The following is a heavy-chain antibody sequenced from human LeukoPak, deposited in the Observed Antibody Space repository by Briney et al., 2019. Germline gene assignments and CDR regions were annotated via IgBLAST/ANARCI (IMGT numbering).Heavy chain of an antibody. V-gene: IGHV4-34*01. CDR1: GGSFSGYY. J-gene: IGHJ3*02. Sequence: SETLSLTCAVCGGSFSGYYWSWIRQPPGKGLEWIGEINHSGSTNYNPSLKSRVTISVDTSKNQFSLKLSSVTAADTAVYYCARRGRSSSWYARGAFDIWGQGTMVTVSS. CDR2: INHSGST. D-gene: IGHD6-13*01. CDR3: ARRGRSSSWYARGAFDI.